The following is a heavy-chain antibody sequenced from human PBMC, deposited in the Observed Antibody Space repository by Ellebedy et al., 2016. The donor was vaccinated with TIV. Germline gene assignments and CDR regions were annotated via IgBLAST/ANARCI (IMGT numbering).Heavy chain of an antibody. CDR2: IKQDGSEK. V-gene: IGHV3-7*01. CDR3: ARPGGFGKLPLDF. Sequence: GESLKISCAASGFTFSDYWMAWVRQAPGKGLEWVANIKQDGSEKSYVGSVKGRFTISRDNAKNSLYLQMDSLRAEDAAIYYCARPGGFGKLPLDFWGQGILVTVSS. CDR1: GFTFSDYW. D-gene: IGHD3-10*01. J-gene: IGHJ4*02.